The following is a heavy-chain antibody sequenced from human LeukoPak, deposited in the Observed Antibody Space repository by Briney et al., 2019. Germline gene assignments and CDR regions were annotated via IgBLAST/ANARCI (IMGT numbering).Heavy chain of an antibody. V-gene: IGHV3-21*04. CDR3: ARDPTEGPYETYGRHYFDF. Sequence: GGSLRLSCAASGFTLSDYHMNWVRQAPGKGLEWLSSITTISHYIYYAGAVRGRFTISRDNAKNSLYLQMNSLRAEDTAVYYCARDPTEGPYETYGRHYFDFWGQGTLVTVSS. CDR2: ITTISHYI. J-gene: IGHJ4*02. D-gene: IGHD4-17*01. CDR1: GFTLSDYH.